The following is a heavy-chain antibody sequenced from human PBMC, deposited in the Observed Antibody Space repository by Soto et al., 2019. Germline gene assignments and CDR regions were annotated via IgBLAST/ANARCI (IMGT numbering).Heavy chain of an antibody. CDR3: EKGPERTNLARGLLVFWFAS. CDR2: TSYTGST. Sequence: PSETLSLTCIVSGGPITSYHWSWIRQFPGKGLEWIACTSYTGSTNYNPSLKSRVTISVDTSRSQISLKVNSVTAADTAVYYCEKGPERTNLARGLLVFWFASGAKGIPVTVS. D-gene: IGHD3-10*01. CDR1: GGPITSYH. J-gene: IGHJ5*01. V-gene: IGHV4-59*12.